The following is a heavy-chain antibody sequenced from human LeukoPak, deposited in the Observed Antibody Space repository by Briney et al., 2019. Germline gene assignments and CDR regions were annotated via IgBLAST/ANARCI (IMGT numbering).Heavy chain of an antibody. V-gene: IGHV3-23*01. CDR1: GFILSNYA. CDR2: IGGRDSGT. Sequence: GGSLRLSCAASGFILSNYAMSWVRQAPGKGLEWVSAIGGRDSGTYYADSVRGRFTVSRDDPKNTLYLQMNTLRAEDTAVYYCAKWGDYDILTGYYDSDYWGQGTLVTVSS. D-gene: IGHD3-9*01. J-gene: IGHJ4*02. CDR3: AKWGDYDILTGYYDSDY.